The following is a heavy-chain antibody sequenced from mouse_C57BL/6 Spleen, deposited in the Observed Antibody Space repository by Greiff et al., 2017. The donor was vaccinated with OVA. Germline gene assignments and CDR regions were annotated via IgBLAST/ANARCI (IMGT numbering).Heavy chain of an antibody. V-gene: IGHV1-22*01. J-gene: IGHJ2*01. D-gene: IGHD1-1*01. CDR3: ARCLFGVVAGDY. CDR1: GYTFTDYN. CDR2: INPNNGGT. Sequence: EVQLQQSGPELVKPGASVKMSCKASGYTFTDYNMHWVKQSHGKSLEWIGYINPNNGGTSYNQQFKGKATLTVNKSSSTAYMELRSLTSEDSAVYYCARCLFGVVAGDYWGQGTTLTVSS.